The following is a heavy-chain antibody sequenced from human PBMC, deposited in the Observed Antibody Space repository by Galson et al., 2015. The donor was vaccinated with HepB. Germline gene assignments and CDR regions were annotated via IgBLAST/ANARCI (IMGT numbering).Heavy chain of an antibody. V-gene: IGHV1-69*04. CDR3: ARDRGRTDYYDSSGYPFDY. J-gene: IGHJ4*02. CDR1: RDTFSSYT. CDR2: IIPTLGIA. Sequence: SVKVSCKASRDTFSSYTLNWVRQAPGQGLEWMGRIIPTLGIANYAQKFQGRVTITADRSTNTAYMELSSLRSEDTAVYYCARDRGRTDYYDSSGYPFDYWGQGTVVTVSS. D-gene: IGHD3-22*01.